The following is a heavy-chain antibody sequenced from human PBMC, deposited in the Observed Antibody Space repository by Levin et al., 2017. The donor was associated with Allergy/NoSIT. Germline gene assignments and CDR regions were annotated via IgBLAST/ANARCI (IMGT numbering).Heavy chain of an antibody. CDR3: ARCTFYPGIAVAVQAQACAFDI. CDR2: INHSGST. D-gene: IGHD6-19*01. V-gene: IGHV4-34*01. CDR1: GGSFSGYY. J-gene: IGHJ3*02. Sequence: SETLSLTCAVYGGSFSGYYWSWIRQPPGKGLEWIGEINHSGSTNYNPSLKSRVTISVDTSKNQFSLKLSSVTAADTAVYYCARCTFYPGIAVAVQAQACAFDIWGQGTMVTVSS.